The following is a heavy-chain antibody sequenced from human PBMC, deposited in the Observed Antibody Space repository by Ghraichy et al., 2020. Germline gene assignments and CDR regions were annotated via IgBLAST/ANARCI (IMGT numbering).Heavy chain of an antibody. D-gene: IGHD3-9*01. CDR1: GFTFSDYY. J-gene: IGHJ4*02. Sequence: GGSLRLSCAASGFTFSDYYMSWIRQAPGKGLEWVSYISSSGSTIYYADSVKGRFTISRDNAKNSLYLQMNSLRAEDTAVYYCARSDSVLRYFDWAIWGQGTLVTVSS. CDR3: ARSDSVLRYFDWAI. V-gene: IGHV3-11*01. CDR2: ISSSGSTI.